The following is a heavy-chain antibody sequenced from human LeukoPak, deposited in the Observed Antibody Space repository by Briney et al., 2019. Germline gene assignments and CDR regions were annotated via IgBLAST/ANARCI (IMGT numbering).Heavy chain of an antibody. Sequence: SETLSLTCAVYGGSFSGYYWNWIRQPPGKGLEWIGEINHSGSTSYNPSLKSRVTISVDTSKDQFSLKLSSVTAADTAVYYCARGPRIAVAGRRSWFDPWGQGTLVSVSS. CDR1: GGSFSGYY. J-gene: IGHJ5*02. V-gene: IGHV4-34*01. CDR2: INHSGST. CDR3: ARGPRIAVAGRRSWFDP. D-gene: IGHD6-19*01.